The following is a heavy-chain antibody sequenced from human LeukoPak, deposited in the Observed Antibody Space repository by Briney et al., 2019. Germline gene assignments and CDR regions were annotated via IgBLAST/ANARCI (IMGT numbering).Heavy chain of an antibody. D-gene: IGHD3-3*01. V-gene: IGHV3-43*02. CDR3: AKGRTIFGVVTPLDY. J-gene: IGHJ4*02. Sequence: GGSLRLSCAASGLTFDDYAMHWVRQAPGKGLEWVSLIIGDGGTTYYADSVKGRFTISRDNSKNTLYLQMNSLRAEDTAVYYCAKGRTIFGVVTPLDYWGQGTLVTVSS. CDR2: IIGDGGTT. CDR1: GLTFDDYA.